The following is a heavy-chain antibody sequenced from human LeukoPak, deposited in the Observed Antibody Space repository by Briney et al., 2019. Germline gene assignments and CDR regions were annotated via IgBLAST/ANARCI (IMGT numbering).Heavy chain of an antibody. CDR3: VRGRGAGPGAHFDY. D-gene: IGHD1-26*01. V-gene: IGHV3-11*01. Sequence: GGSLRLSCAVSGLTFSDEYMSWIRQAPGKGLEWVSYISNTGDFVAYADSVKGRFTISRDNAKNSLYLQMNSLRAGDAAAYYCVRGRGAGPGAHFDYWGQGTLVTVSS. CDR1: GLTFSDEY. J-gene: IGHJ4*02. CDR2: ISNTGDFV.